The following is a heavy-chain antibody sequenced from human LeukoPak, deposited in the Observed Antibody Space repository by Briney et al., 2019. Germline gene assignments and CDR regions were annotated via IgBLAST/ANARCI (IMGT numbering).Heavy chain of an antibody. CDR2: FDPEDGET. J-gene: IGHJ2*01. CDR1: GYTLTELS. D-gene: IGHD5-18*01. CDR3: ATPAESGYSYGPHDWYFDL. Sequence: ASVKVSCKVSGYTLTELSMHWVRQAPGKGLEWMGGFDPEDGETIYAQKLQGRVTMTEDTSTDTAYMELSSLRSEDTAVYYCATPAESGYSYGPHDWYFDLWGRGTLVTVSS. V-gene: IGHV1-24*01.